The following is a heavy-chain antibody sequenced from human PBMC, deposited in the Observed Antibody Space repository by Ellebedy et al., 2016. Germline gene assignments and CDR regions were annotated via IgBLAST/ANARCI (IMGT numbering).Heavy chain of an antibody. CDR3: ATLLSVAGLIPSANYFDY. Sequence: ASVKVSCKASGGTFSSYAISWVRQAPGQGLEWMGRIIPILGIANYAQKFQGRVTITADKSTSTAYMELSSLRSEDTAVYYCATLLSVAGLIPSANYFDYWGQGTLVTVSS. J-gene: IGHJ4*02. V-gene: IGHV1-69*04. CDR1: GGTFSSYA. D-gene: IGHD6-19*01. CDR2: IIPILGIA.